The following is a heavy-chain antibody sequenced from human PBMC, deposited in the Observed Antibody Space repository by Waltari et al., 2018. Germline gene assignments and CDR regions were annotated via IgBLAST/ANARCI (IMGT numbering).Heavy chain of an antibody. Sequence: QVQLVQSGAEVKKPGSSVKVSCKASGGTLSSYTVTWVRQATGQGLEWMGRISPNSGCTNNAQKSQGRVTMTRDTSISTAYMELSRLRSDSTAVYYCARALRAVGAFDIWGQGTMVTVSS. J-gene: IGHJ3*02. CDR3: ARALRAVGAFDI. CDR2: ISPNSGCT. CDR1: GGTLSSYT. V-gene: IGHV1-2*06.